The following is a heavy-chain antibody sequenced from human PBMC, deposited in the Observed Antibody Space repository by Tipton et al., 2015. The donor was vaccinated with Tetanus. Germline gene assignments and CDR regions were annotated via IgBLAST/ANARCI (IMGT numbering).Heavy chain of an antibody. Sequence: TLSLTCNVSGASINAGAYWSWIRQHPGEGLEWIGYISNSGSTYYNPSLKSRVTISVDTSQKQISLKVNSVTAADTAVYYCARDRGVRGGYYYYHGMDVWGQGTTVTVSS. D-gene: IGHD3-10*01. J-gene: IGHJ6*02. CDR2: ISNSGST. CDR3: ARDRGVRGGYYYYHGMDV. CDR1: GASINAGAY. V-gene: IGHV4-31*03.